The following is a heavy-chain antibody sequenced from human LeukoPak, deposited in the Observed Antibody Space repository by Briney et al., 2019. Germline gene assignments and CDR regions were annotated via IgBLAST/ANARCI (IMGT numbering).Heavy chain of an antibody. CDR1: GYTFTGYY. D-gene: IGHD6-19*01. V-gene: IGHV1-2*04. CDR2: INPNSGGT. J-gene: IGHJ5*02. CDR3: ARDRIAVAGTVTQGYNWFDP. Sequence: ASVKVSCKASGYTFTGYYMHWVRQAPGQGLEWMGWINPNSGGTNYAQKFQGWVTMTRDTSISTAYMELSRLRSDDTAVYYCARDRIAVAGTVTQGYNWFDPWGQGTLVTVSS.